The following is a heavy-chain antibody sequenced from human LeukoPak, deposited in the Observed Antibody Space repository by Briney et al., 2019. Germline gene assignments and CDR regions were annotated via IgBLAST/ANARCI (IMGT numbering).Heavy chain of an antibody. J-gene: IGHJ6*02. D-gene: IGHD3-10*01. CDR3: AKVPYSDYGSGRPPFMDV. CDR2: ISGSGSDT. Sequence: GGSLRLSCAASGFTFSSYAMSWVRQAPGKWLEWVSTISGSGSDTYYADSVKGRFTISRDHSENTLYLQMNSLGAEDTAIYYCAKVPYSDYGSGRPPFMDVWGQGTTVAVSS. V-gene: IGHV3-23*01. CDR1: GFTFSSYA.